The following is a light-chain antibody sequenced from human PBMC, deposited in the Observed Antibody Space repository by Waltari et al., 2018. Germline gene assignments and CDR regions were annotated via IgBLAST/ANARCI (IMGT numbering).Light chain of an antibody. CDR1: QSVLYSSNNKNF. CDR3: QQYHSIPIT. J-gene: IGKJ5*01. Sequence: DIVMTQSPQSLTVSLGERATINCKSSQSVLYSSNNKNFLGWYQQKPGHAPKLLFYWASSRESGVPVLLNGSGSGTDFTLTINILQAEDVAIYYCQQYHSIPITFGQVTRLEIK. V-gene: IGKV4-1*01. CDR2: WAS.